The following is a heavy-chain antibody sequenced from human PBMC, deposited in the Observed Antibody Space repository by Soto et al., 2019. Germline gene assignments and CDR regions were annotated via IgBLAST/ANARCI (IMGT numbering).Heavy chain of an antibody. CDR2: ISGSGGST. CDR3: AKGGYYDSSGYYLY. J-gene: IGHJ4*02. CDR1: GFTFSSYA. V-gene: IGHV3-23*01. D-gene: IGHD3-22*01. Sequence: GALRLSCAASGFTFSSYAMSWVRQAPGKGLEWVSAISGSGGSTYYADSAKGRFTISRDNSKNTLYLQMNSLRAEDTAVYYCAKGGYYDSSGYYLYWGQGTLVTVSS.